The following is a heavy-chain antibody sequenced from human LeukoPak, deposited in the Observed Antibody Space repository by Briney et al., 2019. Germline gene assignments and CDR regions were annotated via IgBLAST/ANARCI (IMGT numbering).Heavy chain of an antibody. D-gene: IGHD5-12*01. V-gene: IGHV1-2*02. Sequence: GASVKVSCKASGYTFTGYYMHWVRQAPGQGLEWMGWINPNSGGTNYAQKFQGRVTMTRDTSISTAYMELSRLRPDDTAVYYCARVGEVATSYYFDYWGQGTLVTVSS. CDR3: ARVGEVATSYYFDY. J-gene: IGHJ4*02. CDR2: INPNSGGT. CDR1: GYTFTGYY.